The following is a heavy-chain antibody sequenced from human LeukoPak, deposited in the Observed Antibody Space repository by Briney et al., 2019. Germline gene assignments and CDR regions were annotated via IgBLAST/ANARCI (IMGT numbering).Heavy chain of an antibody. Sequence: PSQTLSLTCTVSGGSISPYYWSWIRQPPGKALEWIGSVYYTGSTKYDPSLNSRLTISVDTSKNQFALMLTSVTAADTAVYYCARHTYYDTHGFHLGWFDPWGQGSLVTASS. CDR1: GGSISPYY. V-gene: IGHV4-59*08. D-gene: IGHD3-22*01. CDR2: VYYTGST. CDR3: ARHTYYDTHGFHLGWFDP. J-gene: IGHJ5*02.